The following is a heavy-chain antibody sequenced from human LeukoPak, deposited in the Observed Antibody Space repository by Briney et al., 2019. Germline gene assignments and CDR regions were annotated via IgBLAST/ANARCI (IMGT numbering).Heavy chain of an antibody. CDR3: ATDYYGSGSYLN. J-gene: IGHJ4*02. V-gene: IGHV4-39*01. Sequence: PSGTLSLTCTVSGGSISSSSYYWGWIRQPPGKGLEWIGSIYYSGSTYYNPSLKSRVTISVDTSKNQFSLKLSSVTAADTAVYYCATDYYGSGSYLNWGQGTLVTVSS. D-gene: IGHD3-10*01. CDR1: GGSISSSSYY. CDR2: IYYSGST.